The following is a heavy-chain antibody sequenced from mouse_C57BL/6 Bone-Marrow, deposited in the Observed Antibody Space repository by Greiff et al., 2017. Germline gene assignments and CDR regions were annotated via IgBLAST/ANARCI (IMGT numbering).Heavy chain of an antibody. V-gene: IGHV1-7*01. D-gene: IGHD2-13*01. Sequence: VKLVESGAELAKPGASVKLSCKASGYTFTSYWMHWVQQRPGQGLEWIGYINPSSGYTKYNQKFKDKATLTADKPSSTAYMQLSSLTYEDSAVYYCARGPVTYFDYWGQGTTLTVSS. CDR2: INPSSGYT. CDR1: GYTFTSYW. J-gene: IGHJ2*01. CDR3: ARGPVTYFDY.